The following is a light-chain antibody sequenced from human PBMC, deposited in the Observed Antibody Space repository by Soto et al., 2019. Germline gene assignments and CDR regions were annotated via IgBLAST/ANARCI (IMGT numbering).Light chain of an antibody. V-gene: IGKV3-11*01. J-gene: IGKJ1*01. CDR2: DAS. CDR1: QSVYSS. Sequence: ETVMTQSPATLSVSPGERATLSCRASQSVYSSLAWYQQKPGQAPRLLIYDASNRATGIPARFSGSGSGTDFTLTISSLEPEDFAVYYCQQRSNWLSWTFGQGTKVDIK. CDR3: QQRSNWLSWT.